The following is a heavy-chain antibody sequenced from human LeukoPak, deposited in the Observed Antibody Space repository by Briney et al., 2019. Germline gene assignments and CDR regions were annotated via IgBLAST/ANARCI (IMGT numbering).Heavy chain of an antibody. J-gene: IGHJ4*02. CDR1: GFTFSTYW. CDR3: ARAGIAAAGTKGGLDY. CDR2: TNSDGSST. D-gene: IGHD6-13*01. Sequence: GGSLRLSCVASGFTFSTYWVHWVRQAPGKGLVWVSRTNSDGSSTLYADSVKGRFTFSRDNAKNTLYLQMDSLRAEDTAVYYCARAGIAAAGTKGGLDYWGQGTLVTVSS. V-gene: IGHV3-74*01.